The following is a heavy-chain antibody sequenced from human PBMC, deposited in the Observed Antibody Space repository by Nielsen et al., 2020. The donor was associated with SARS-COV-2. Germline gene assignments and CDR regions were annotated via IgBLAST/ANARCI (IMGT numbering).Heavy chain of an antibody. J-gene: IGHJ5*02. D-gene: IGHD3-10*01. Sequence: SETLSLTCAVSGGSISSNNWWSWVRQPPGKGLEWIGEIYHRGSTNYSPSLKTRVTISVDKSKNQFSLELRSVTAADTAVYYCARGVRDRYGSGSYRVVPWGQGTLVTVSS. CDR2: IYHRGST. V-gene: IGHV4-4*02. CDR1: GGSISSNNW. CDR3: ARGVRDRYGSGSYRVVP.